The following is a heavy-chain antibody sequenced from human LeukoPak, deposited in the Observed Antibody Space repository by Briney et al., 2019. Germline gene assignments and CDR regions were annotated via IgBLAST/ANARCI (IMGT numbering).Heavy chain of an antibody. J-gene: IGHJ4*02. CDR2: ISGSAFST. CDR1: GLTFSSYA. Sequence: PGGSLRLSCAASGLTFSSYAMSWVRQAPGKGLEWVSGISGSAFSTDYADSVKGRFTISRDNSRNTLYLQMNSLRGDDTAVYYCAKVPYSDFWSGYSYYFDYWGQGTLVTVSS. D-gene: IGHD3-3*01. V-gene: IGHV3-23*01. CDR3: AKVPYSDFWSGYSYYFDY.